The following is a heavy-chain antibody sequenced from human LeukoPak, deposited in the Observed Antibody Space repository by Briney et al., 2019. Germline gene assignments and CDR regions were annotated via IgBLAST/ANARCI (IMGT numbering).Heavy chain of an antibody. D-gene: IGHD3-22*01. J-gene: IGHJ3*02. CDR2: MNPNSGNT. CDR1: GYTFTSYD. Sequence: ASVKVSCKASGYTFTSYDINWVRQATGQGLEWMGWMNPNSGNTGYAQKFQGRVTITRNTSISTAYMELSSLRSEDTAVYYCARVSQSNYYDSSGYNDAFDIWGQGTMVAVSS. CDR3: ARVSQSNYYDSSGYNDAFDI. V-gene: IGHV1-8*03.